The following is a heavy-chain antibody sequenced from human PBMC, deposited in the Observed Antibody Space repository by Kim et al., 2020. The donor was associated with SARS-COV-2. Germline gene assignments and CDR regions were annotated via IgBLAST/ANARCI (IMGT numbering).Heavy chain of an antibody. V-gene: IGHV3-9*01. CDR2: ISWNSGSI. CDR3: AKDREVWTTIATQDYGMDV. D-gene: IGHD6-13*01. CDR1: GFTFDDYA. J-gene: IGHJ6*02. Sequence: GGSLRLSCAASGFTFDDYAMHWVRQAPGKGLEWVSGISWNSGSIGYADSVKGRFTISRDNAKNSLYLQMNSLRAEDTALYYCAKDREVWTTIATQDYGMDVWGQGTTVTVSS.